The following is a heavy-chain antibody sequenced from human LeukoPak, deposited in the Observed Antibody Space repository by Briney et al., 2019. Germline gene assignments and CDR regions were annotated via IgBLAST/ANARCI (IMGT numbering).Heavy chain of an antibody. D-gene: IGHD6-19*01. V-gene: IGHV3-74*01. J-gene: IGHJ4*02. CDR2: INSDGSST. CDR3: ARGRIAVAGKNFDY. CDR1: GFTFSSYW. Sequence: GGSLRLSCAASGFTFSSYWMHWVRQAPGKGLVWVSRINSDGSSTSYADSVKGRFTISRDNAKDTMYLQMNSLRAEDTAVYYCARGRIAVAGKNFDYWGQGTLVTVSS.